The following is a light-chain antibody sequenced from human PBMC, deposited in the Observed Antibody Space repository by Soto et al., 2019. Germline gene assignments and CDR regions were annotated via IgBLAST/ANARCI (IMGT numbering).Light chain of an antibody. CDR2: WAS. Sequence: DIVMTQSPDSLAVSLGERATINCKSSQSVLYSSNNKNYLAWYQQKPGQPPKLLIYWASTRESGVTDRFSGSGSGTDFPLTISSLQAEDVAVYYCKQYYSTPWNFGQGTKVDIK. V-gene: IGKV4-1*01. J-gene: IGKJ1*01. CDR3: KQYYSTPWN. CDR1: QSVLYSSNNKNY.